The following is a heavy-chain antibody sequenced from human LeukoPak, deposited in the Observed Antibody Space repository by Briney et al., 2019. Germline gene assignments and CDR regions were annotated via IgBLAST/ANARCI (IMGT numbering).Heavy chain of an antibody. V-gene: IGHV4-61*01. J-gene: IGHJ6*02. CDR3: ARDRGGYDFWSGHYYYGMDV. Sequence: SETLSLTCSVSGGSVNSGNYYWSWIRQPPGKGLEWIGYIYYSGSTNYNPSLKSRVTISVDTSKNQFSLKLSSVTAADTAVYYCARDRGGYDFWSGHYYYGMDVWGQGTTVTVSS. CDR1: GGSVNSGNYY. D-gene: IGHD3-3*01. CDR2: IYYSGST.